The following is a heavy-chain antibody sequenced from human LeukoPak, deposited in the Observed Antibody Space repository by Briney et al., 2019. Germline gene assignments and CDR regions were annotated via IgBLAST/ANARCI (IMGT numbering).Heavy chain of an antibody. J-gene: IGHJ3*02. CDR1: GFTFSNAW. V-gene: IGHV3-15*01. D-gene: IGHD3-3*01. Sequence: NPGGSLRLSCAASGFTFSNAWMSWVRQAPGKGLEWVGRIKSKTDGGTTDYAAPVKGRFTISRDDSKNTLYLQMNNLKTEDTAVYYCTTGTFWSGYAFDIWGQGTMVTVSS. CDR2: IKSKTDGGTT. CDR3: TTGTFWSGYAFDI.